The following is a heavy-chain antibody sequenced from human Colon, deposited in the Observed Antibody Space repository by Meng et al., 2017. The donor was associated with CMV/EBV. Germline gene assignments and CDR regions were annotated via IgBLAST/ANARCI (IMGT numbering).Heavy chain of an antibody. CDR1: GFTFSSFE. D-gene: IGHD3-3*01. V-gene: IGHV3-48*03. J-gene: IGHJ4*02. Sequence: GESLKISRGGSGFTFSSFEMNWVRQAPGKGLEWVAFISSRGDTTYYADSVKGRFTISRDNAKNSLYLQMNSLRAEDTAVYYCARGLYDFWSGYYFDYWGQGTLVTVSS. CDR2: ISSRGDTT. CDR3: ARGLYDFWSGYYFDY.